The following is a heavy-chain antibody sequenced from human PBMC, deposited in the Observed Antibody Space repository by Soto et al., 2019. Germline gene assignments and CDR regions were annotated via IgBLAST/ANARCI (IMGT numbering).Heavy chain of an antibody. CDR3: AKEGGDYAWGTFRSWDYYYYGMDV. J-gene: IGHJ6*02. CDR2: ISYDGSNK. D-gene: IGHD3-16*02. Sequence: PGGSLRLSCVASGFTFRSYGMHWVRQAPGKGLEWVAVISYDGSNKYYADSVKGRFTISRDNSKNTLYLHMNSLRAEDTAVYYCAKEGGDYAWGTFRSWDYYYYGMDVWGQGTTVTVSS. V-gene: IGHV3-30*18. CDR1: GFTFRSYG.